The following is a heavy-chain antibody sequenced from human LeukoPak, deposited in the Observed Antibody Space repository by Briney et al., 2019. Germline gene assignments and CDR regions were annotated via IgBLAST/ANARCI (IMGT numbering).Heavy chain of an antibody. CDR2: INPSGGST. CDR3: ARGGPEYLSDY. CDR1: GYTFTSYY. D-gene: IGHD2-2*02. Sequence: GASVKVSCKASGYTFTSYYMHWVRQAPGQGLEWMGIINPSGGSTRYAQKFEGRVTMTRDTSTSTVYMELSSLRSEDTAVYYCARGGPEYLSDYWGQRTLVTVSS. V-gene: IGHV1-46*01. J-gene: IGHJ4*02.